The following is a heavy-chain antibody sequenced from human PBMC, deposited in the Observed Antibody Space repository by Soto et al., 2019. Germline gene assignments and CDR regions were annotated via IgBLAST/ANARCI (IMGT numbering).Heavy chain of an antibody. V-gene: IGHV1-8*02. CDR2: INPNSGNT. CDR1: GYTFTGYY. D-gene: IGHD5-12*01. Sequence: ASVKVSCKASGYTFTGYYMHWVRQAPGQGLEWMGWINPNSGNTGYAQKFQGRVTMTRNTSISTAYMELSSLRSEDTAVYYCALIVATISAPYYYYGMDVWGQGTTVTVSS. CDR3: ALIVATISAPYYYYGMDV. J-gene: IGHJ6*02.